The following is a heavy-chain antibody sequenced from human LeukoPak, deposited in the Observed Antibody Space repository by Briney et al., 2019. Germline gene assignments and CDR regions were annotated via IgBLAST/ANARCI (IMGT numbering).Heavy chain of an antibody. CDR1: GVSISSGTYY. Sequence: SETLSLTCSVSGVSISSGTYYWNWIRQPPGKGLEWIGSIYHSGHTYYNPSLRSRVTISVDTFKNQFSLKLSSVTAADTAVYYCARDFSDSSSSWDYWGQGTLVTVSS. J-gene: IGHJ4*02. CDR3: ARDFSDSSSSWDY. V-gene: IGHV4-39*07. D-gene: IGHD6-6*01. CDR2: IYHSGHT.